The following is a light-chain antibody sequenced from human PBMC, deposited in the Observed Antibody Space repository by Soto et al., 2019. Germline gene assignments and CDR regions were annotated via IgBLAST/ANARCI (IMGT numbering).Light chain of an antibody. J-gene: IGKJ1*01. CDR3: QQYGSSPEWT. V-gene: IGKV3-20*01. CDR1: QSVDSTY. Sequence: EIVLTQSPGTLSLSPGERATLSCRASQSVDSTYLTWYQQKPGQAPRLLIYGASGRATGIPDRFSGSGSGTDFTLTISRLEPEDFAVYYCQQYGSSPEWTFGQGTKVDIK. CDR2: GAS.